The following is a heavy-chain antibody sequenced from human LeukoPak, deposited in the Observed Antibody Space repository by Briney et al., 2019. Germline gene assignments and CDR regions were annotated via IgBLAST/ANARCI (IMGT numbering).Heavy chain of an antibody. Sequence: GGSLRLSCAASGFTFSSYWMSWVRQAPGKGLEWVANIKQDGSEKYYADSVKGRFTISRDNAKNSLYLQMNSLRAEDTAVYYCARVPPDLVITPESYFDYWGQGTLVTVSS. CDR1: GFTFSSYW. D-gene: IGHD3-22*01. CDR3: ARVPPDLVITPESYFDY. V-gene: IGHV3-7*01. J-gene: IGHJ4*02. CDR2: IKQDGSEK.